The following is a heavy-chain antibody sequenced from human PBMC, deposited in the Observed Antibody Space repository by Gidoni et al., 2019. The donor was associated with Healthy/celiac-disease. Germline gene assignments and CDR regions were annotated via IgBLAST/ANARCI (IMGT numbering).Heavy chain of an antibody. CDR1: GFTFSSYG. CDR2: IWYDGSNK. CDR3: AREEVDHIVVVTAVERRYFDY. V-gene: IGHV3-33*08. D-gene: IGHD2-21*02. J-gene: IGHJ4*02. Sequence: QVQLVESGGGVVQPGRSLRLSCAASGFTFSSYGIHWVRQAPGKGLEWVAVIWYDGSNKYYADSVKGRFTISRDNSKNTLYLQMNSLRAEDTAVYYCAREEVDHIVVVTAVERRYFDYWGQGTLVTVSS.